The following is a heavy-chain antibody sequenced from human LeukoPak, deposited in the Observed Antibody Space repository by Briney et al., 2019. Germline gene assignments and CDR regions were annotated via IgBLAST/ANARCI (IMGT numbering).Heavy chain of an antibody. CDR3: VRRIFGGSGYYKYFDY. V-gene: IGHV5-51*01. D-gene: IGHD3-3*01. J-gene: IGHJ4*02. CDR2: IYPGDSDT. Sequence: PGESLKISCKDSGYSFTSYWIGWVRQMPGKGLEWMGIIYPGDSDTRYSPSFQGQVTISADKSISTAYLQWSSLKASDTAMYYCVRRIFGGSGYYKYFDYWGQGTLVTVS. CDR1: GYSFTSYW.